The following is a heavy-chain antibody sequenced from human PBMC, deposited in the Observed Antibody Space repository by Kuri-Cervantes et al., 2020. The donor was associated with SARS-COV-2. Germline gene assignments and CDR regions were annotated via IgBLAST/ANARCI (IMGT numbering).Heavy chain of an antibody. J-gene: IGHJ4*02. CDR1: GGSFSGYY. Sequence: SETLSLTCAVYGGSFSGYYWSWIRQPPGKGLEWIGEINHSGSTNYNPSLKSRFTISVETSKNQFSLKLSTVIAADKAVYYCAGVGSPQYKDKTGVGSGPFDYWGQGTLVTVSS. D-gene: IGHD1-26*01. V-gene: IGHV4-34*01. CDR3: AGVGSPQYKDKTGVGSGPFDY. CDR2: INHSGST.